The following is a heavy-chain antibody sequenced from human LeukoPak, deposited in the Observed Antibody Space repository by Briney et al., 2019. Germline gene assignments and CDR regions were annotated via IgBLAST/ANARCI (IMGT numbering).Heavy chain of an antibody. D-gene: IGHD3-9*01. CDR3: ARGDYDTLTGYWNWFDP. Sequence: SETLPLTCTVSGGSISSYYWSWIRQPPGKGLEWIGYIYYSGSTNYNPSLKSRVTISVDTSKNQFSLKLNSVTAADTAVYFCARGDYDTLTGYWNWFDPWGQGTLVTVSS. V-gene: IGHV4-59*01. CDR1: GGSISSYY. CDR2: IYYSGST. J-gene: IGHJ5*02.